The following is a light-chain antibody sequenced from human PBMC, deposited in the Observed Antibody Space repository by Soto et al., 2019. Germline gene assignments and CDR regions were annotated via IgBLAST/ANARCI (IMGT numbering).Light chain of an antibody. Sequence: IQVTKSPSSLSASVGDRFAITCHASQDISNYLNWYQQKPGKAPKLLIYDASNLETGVPSRFSGSGSGTDFTFTISSLQPEDIATYYCQQDDNLPLTFGGGTKVDIK. J-gene: IGKJ4*01. CDR3: QQDDNLPLT. CDR2: DAS. V-gene: IGKV1-33*01. CDR1: QDISNY.